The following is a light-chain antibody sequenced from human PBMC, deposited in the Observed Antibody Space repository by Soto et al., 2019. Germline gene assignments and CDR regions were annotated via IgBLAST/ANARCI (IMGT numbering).Light chain of an antibody. CDR2: GNN. CDR1: SSNIGAGYD. Sequence: QSVLTQPPSVSVAPGPRVTISCTGSSSNIGAGYDVHWYQQLPGTAPKLLIYGNNNRPSGVPDRFSGSKSGTSASLAITGLQAEDEADYYCQSYDSSLSGYVFGTGTKLTVL. CDR3: QSYDSSLSGYV. J-gene: IGLJ1*01. V-gene: IGLV1-40*01.